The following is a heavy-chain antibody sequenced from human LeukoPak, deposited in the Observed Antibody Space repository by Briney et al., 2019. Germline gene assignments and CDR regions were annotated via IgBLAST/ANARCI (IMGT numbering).Heavy chain of an antibody. D-gene: IGHD6-13*01. Sequence: SETLSLTCTVSGGSISSSSYYWGWIRQPPGKGREWIGSIYYSGSTYYNPSLKSRVNISVDTSKNQFSLKLSSDTAAYTAVYYCASEIAAAGIGGFDYWGQGTLVTVSS. J-gene: IGHJ4*02. CDR3: ASEIAAAGIGGFDY. V-gene: IGHV4-39*01. CDR1: GGSISSSSYY. CDR2: IYYSGST.